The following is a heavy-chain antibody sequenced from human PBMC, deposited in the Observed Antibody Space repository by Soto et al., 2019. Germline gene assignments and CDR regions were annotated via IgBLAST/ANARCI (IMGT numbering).Heavy chain of an antibody. V-gene: IGHV6-1*01. CDR2: TYYRSKWYN. Sequence: SQTLSLTCAISGDSVSSNSAAWNWIRQSPSRGLEWLGRTYYRSKWYNDYAVSVKSRITINPDTSKNRFSLQLNSVTPEETAVFYFARVRGSAAGSYYYYGMDVWGQGTTVTVSS. D-gene: IGHD6-13*01. CDR3: ARVRGSAAGSYYYYGMDV. J-gene: IGHJ6*02. CDR1: GDSVSSNSAA.